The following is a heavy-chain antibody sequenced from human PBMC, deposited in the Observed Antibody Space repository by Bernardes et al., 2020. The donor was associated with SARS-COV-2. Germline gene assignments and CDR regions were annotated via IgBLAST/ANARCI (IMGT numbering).Heavy chain of an antibody. D-gene: IGHD3-10*01. CDR1: GFSFSTYG. CDR2: ISRDGSHE. J-gene: IGHJ5*02. CDR3: AKDRGTMVRGEVPGWLAP. V-gene: IGHV3-30*18. Sequence: GGSLRLSCAASGFSFSTYGMHWVRQGPGKGLEWVAVISRDGSHEYYADSVRGRFTVSRDNAKNSLYLQMDNLRFDDTAVYYCAKDRGTMVRGEVPGWLAPWGQGTPVTVSS.